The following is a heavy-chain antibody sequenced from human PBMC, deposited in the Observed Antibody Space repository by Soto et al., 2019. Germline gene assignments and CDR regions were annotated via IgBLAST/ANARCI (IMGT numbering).Heavy chain of an antibody. J-gene: IGHJ4*02. V-gene: IGHV3-48*03. CDR3: ARGGNR. Sequence: EGQLVESGGCLVQPGGSLRLSCAASGLTFSTYEMNWVRQAPGKGLEWVSYISSSGNSTYYADSVKGRFTISRDNAKNSLYLEMNRLRPEDTALYYCARGGNRWGQGALVTVSS. D-gene: IGHD3-16*01. CDR2: ISSSGNST. CDR1: GLTFSTYE.